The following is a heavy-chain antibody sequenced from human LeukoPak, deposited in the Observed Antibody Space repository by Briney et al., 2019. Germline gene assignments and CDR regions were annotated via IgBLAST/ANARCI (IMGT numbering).Heavy chain of an antibody. CDR2: IYYSGST. CDR3: ARDLGSSSWGEGYYGMDV. D-gene: IGHD6-13*01. Sequence: SQTLSLTCTVSGGSISSGGYYWSWIRQHPGKGLEWIWYIYYSGSTYYNPSLKSRVTISVDTSKNQFSLKLSSVTAEDTAVYDCARDLGSSSWGEGYYGMDVWRQGTTVTVSS. CDR1: GGSISSGGYY. V-gene: IGHV4-31*03. J-gene: IGHJ6*02.